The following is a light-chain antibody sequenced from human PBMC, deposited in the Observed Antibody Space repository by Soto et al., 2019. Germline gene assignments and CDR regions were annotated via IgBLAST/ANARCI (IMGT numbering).Light chain of an antibody. CDR3: QQYSSSPLT. V-gene: IGKV3-20*01. J-gene: IGKJ4*01. Sequence: NVLTQSPGTLSLSPGERATLYCTASQTVRSNYLAWYQQKPGQAPRLLIYDASSRATGIPDRFSGSGSGTDFTLTISRLEPEDFAVYYCQQYSSSPLTFGGGTKVDIK. CDR2: DAS. CDR1: QTVRSNY.